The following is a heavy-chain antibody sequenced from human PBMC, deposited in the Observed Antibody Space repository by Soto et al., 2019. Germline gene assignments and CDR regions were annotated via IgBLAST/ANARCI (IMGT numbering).Heavy chain of an antibody. CDR2: YHSGGST. CDR3: VRSRQMESGNDYGLDV. V-gene: IGHV4-30-4*01. D-gene: IGHD1-1*01. J-gene: IGHJ6*02. CDR1: GVSLNTADTW. Sequence: QVQLQESGSGLVKPSQSLSLTCTVSGVSLNTADTWWSWIRQSPGKGLEFIVSYHSGGSTYYDASFRSRVIISSDTSNSQFSLKLSSVTVADTAVYFCVRSRQMESGNDYGLDVWGLGTTVTVSS.